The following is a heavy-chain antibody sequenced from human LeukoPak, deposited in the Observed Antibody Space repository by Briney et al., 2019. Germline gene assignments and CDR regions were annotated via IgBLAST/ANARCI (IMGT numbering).Heavy chain of an antibody. V-gene: IGHV3-30*18. J-gene: IGHJ6*02. Sequence: PGGSLRLSCAASGFTFSSYGMHWVRQAPGKGLEWVAVISYDGSNKYYADSVKGRFTISSDNSKNTLYLQMNSLRAEDTAVYYCAKDPTIFGVVMSGMDVWGQGTTVTVSS. CDR1: GFTFSSYG. CDR3: AKDPTIFGVVMSGMDV. D-gene: IGHD3-3*01. CDR2: ISYDGSNK.